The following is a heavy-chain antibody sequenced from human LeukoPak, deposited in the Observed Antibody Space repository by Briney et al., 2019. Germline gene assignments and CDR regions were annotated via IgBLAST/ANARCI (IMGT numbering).Heavy chain of an antibody. CDR1: GYTFTSYG. CDR3: ARGAYYYDSSGYPAFDY. CDR2: ISAYNDNT. Sequence: ASVKVSCKASGYTFTSYGISWVRQAPGQGLEWMGWISAYNDNTNYAQKLQGRVTVTTDTSTSTAYMELRSLRSDDTAVYYCARGAYYYDSSGYPAFDYWGQGTLVTVSS. J-gene: IGHJ4*02. D-gene: IGHD3-22*01. V-gene: IGHV1-18*01.